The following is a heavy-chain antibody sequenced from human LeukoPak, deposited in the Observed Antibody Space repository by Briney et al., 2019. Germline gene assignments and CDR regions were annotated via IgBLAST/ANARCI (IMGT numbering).Heavy chain of an antibody. D-gene: IGHD2-2*03. V-gene: IGHV1-18*01. J-gene: IGHJ5*02. CDR3: ARDPGYCSSTSCYVGFDP. Sequence: ASVKVSCKASGYSVTSYGISWVRQAPGQGLEWMGWISAYNGNINCAQKLQGRVTMTTDTSTSTAYMELRSLRSDDTAVYYCARDPGYCSSTSCYVGFDPWGQGTLVTVSS. CDR1: GYSVTSYG. CDR2: ISAYNGNI.